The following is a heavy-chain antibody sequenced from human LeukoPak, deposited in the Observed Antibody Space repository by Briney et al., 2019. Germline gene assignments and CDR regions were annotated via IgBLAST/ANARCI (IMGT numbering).Heavy chain of an antibody. V-gene: IGHV4-39*01. CDR3: ARHGQWLVRLDY. CDR2: IHFSGTT. D-gene: IGHD6-19*01. J-gene: IGHJ4*02. Sequence: SETLSLTCTVSGGSISTNNYWAWIRRSPGKGPEWIGSIHFSGTTYYSPSLQSRVSISIDTSNNQFSLKLTSVTAADTALYSCARHGQWLVRLDYWGQGTLVTVSS. CDR1: GGSISTNNY.